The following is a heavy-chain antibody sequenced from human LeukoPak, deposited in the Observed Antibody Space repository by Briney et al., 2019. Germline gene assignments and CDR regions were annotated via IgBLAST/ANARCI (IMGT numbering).Heavy chain of an antibody. CDR1: GFPLTTYW. Sequence: GGSLRLSCAATGFPLTTYWMSWVRQAAGEGLEWVANINEDGYEKYYVGAVKGRFTISRDNAKNSLYQNMSGLRVEDTAVYYCAKDPGDKDIDRWFDPWGQGTLVTVSS. V-gene: IGHV3-7*03. D-gene: IGHD7-27*01. CDR2: INEDGYEK. J-gene: IGHJ5*02. CDR3: AKDPGDKDIDRWFDP.